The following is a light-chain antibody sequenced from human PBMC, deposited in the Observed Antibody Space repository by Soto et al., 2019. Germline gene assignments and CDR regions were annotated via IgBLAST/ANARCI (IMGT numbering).Light chain of an antibody. CDR1: QSVSSAY. Sequence: EIVMTQSPGTLSVSPGERATLSCRASQSVSSAYLAWYQKKPGQAPRLLIYGASSRATGIPARFSGSGSGTEFTLTISRLQPEDFAVYYCQQSDSWLYTFGQGTKLEIK. CDR2: GAS. J-gene: IGKJ2*01. V-gene: IGKV3-20*01. CDR3: QQSDSWLYT.